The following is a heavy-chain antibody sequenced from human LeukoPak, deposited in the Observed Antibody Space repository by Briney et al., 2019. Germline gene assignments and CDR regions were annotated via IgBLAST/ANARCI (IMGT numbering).Heavy chain of an antibody. V-gene: IGHV3-48*01. CDR2: ISSSSSTI. CDR1: GFTFSSYS. CDR3: ARDSAPSYYDFWSGYYPFYDY. D-gene: IGHD3-3*01. J-gene: IGHJ4*02. Sequence: QPGGSLRLSCAASGFTFSSYSMNWVRQAPGKGLEWVSYISSSSSTIYYADSVKGRFTISRDNAKNSLYLQMNSLRAEDTAVYYCARDSAPSYYDFWSGYYPFYDYWGQGTLVTVSS.